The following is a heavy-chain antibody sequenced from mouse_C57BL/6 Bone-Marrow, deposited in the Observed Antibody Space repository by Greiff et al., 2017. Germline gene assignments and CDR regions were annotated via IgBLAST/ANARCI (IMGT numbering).Heavy chain of an antibody. D-gene: IGHD1-1*01. CDR1: GYTFTSYW. J-gene: IGHJ4*01. V-gene: IGHV1-55*01. CDR3: ARKVARDAMDY. Sequence: QVQLQQPGAELVKPGASVKMSCKASGYTFTSYWITWVKQRPGQGLEWIGDIYPGSGSTNYNEKFTSKATLTVDTSSSTAYMQLSSLTSEDSAVXYCARKVARDAMDYWGQGTSVTVSS. CDR2: IYPGSGST.